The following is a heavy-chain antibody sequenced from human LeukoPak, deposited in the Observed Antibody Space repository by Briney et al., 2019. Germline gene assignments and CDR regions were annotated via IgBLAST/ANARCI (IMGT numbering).Heavy chain of an antibody. V-gene: IGHV1-69*13. CDR2: IIPIFGTA. Sequence: SVKVSCKASGGTFSSYAISWVRQAPGQGLEWMGGIIPIFGTANYAQKFQGRVTITADESTSTAYMELSSLRAEDTAVYYCATPLDYYDSSGYHQGGDWGQGTLVTVSS. CDR3: ATPLDYYDSSGYHQGGD. J-gene: IGHJ4*02. CDR1: GGTFSSYA. D-gene: IGHD3-22*01.